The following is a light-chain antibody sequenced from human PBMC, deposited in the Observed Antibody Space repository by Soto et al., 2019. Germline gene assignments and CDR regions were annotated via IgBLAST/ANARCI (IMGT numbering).Light chain of an antibody. V-gene: IGKV3-20*01. CDR2: ATS. CDR1: QTISRDV. J-gene: IGKJ3*01. CDR3: YQYYSSPHT. Sequence: EIVLTQSPGTLSLSPGETATLSCRTSQTISRDVLAWYQQRPGQAPRLLVSATSRRATGIPDRFNGYGSGTDFTLTISSLEPEDFGVYYCYQYYSSPHTFGPGTRVDIK.